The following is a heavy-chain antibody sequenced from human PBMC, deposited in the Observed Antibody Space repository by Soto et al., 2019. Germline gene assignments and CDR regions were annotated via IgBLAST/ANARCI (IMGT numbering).Heavy chain of an antibody. CDR1: GYSFACYL. J-gene: IGHJ4*02. V-gene: IGHV5-10-1*01. CDR2: IDPSDSQT. CDR3: ARQIYDSDTGPNFQYYFDS. Sequence: GDSLKLSCKGSGYSFACYLITWVRQTPGKGLEWMGRIDPSDSQTYYSPSFRGHVTISVTKSITTVFLQWSSLRASDTAMYYCARQIYDSDTGPNFQYYFDSWGQGTPVNVSS. D-gene: IGHD3-22*01.